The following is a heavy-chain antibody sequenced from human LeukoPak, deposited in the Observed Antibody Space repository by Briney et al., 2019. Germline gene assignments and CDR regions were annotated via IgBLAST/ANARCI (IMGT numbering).Heavy chain of an antibody. J-gene: IGHJ5*02. CDR2: ISGSGVI. Sequence: PSETLSLTCTVSGGPITTYYLSWIRQSAGMGLEWIGRISGSGVITYNPSLKSRVILSLDTSNNHFSLKLISVTAAGTAVYYCARGLGFDPWGQGTLVTVSS. CDR1: GGPITTYY. D-gene: IGHD2-21*01. CDR3: ARGLGFDP. V-gene: IGHV4-4*07.